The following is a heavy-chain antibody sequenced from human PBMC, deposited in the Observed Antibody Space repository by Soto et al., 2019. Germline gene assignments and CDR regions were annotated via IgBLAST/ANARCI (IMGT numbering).Heavy chain of an antibody. CDR1: GFSLTTSGIC. V-gene: IGHV2-70*01. D-gene: IGHD3-16*01. CDR3: ARLLKGGTSGRLQINX. Sequence: SGPTLVNPTQTLTLTCTFSGFSLTTSGICVTWIRHAPVKALEWLALIDGHDHQNYSSSMRTRFTLSKDTSKNQVVLVMTNMDTMDTGTYFCARLLKGGTSGRLQINXWGQVTLVTVSX. CDR2: IDGHDHQ. J-gene: IGHJ4*02.